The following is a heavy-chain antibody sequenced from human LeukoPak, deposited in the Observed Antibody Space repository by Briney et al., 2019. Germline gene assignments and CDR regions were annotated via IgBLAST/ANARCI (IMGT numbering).Heavy chain of an antibody. J-gene: IGHJ4*02. V-gene: IGHV4-39*07. CDR2: IYYSGST. Sequence: SETLSLTCTVSGYSISSSSYYWGWIRQPPGKGLEWVGSIYYSGSTYYNPSLKSRVTISVDTSKNQFSLKLSSVTAADTAVYYCARGLGGPQFDYWGQGTLVTVSS. CDR3: ARGLGGPQFDY. CDR1: GYSISSSSYY. D-gene: IGHD5-12*01.